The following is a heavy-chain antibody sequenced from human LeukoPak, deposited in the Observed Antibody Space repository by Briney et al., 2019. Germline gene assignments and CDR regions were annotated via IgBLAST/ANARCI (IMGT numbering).Heavy chain of an antibody. V-gene: IGHV4-34*01. D-gene: IGHD6-13*01. Sequence: SETLSLTCAVYGGSFRGYYWSWIRQPPGKGLEWFGEINHSGSTNYNPSLKSRVTISVDTSKNQFSLKLSSVTAADTAVYYCAILAAAGTRIFDYWGQGSLVTVSS. CDR2: INHSGST. CDR1: GGSFRGYY. CDR3: AILAAAGTRIFDY. J-gene: IGHJ4*02.